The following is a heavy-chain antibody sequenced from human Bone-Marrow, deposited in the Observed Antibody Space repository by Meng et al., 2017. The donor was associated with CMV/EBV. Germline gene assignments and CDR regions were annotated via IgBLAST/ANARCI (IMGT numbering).Heavy chain of an antibody. J-gene: IGHJ4*02. CDR2: ISSSGSTI. CDR3: ASDTRVGSYYDSSGMTHDDY. V-gene: IGHV3-48*04. D-gene: IGHD3-22*01. CDR1: GFTFSSYS. Sequence: GESLKISCAASGFTFSSYSMNWVRQAPGKGLEWVSYISSSGSTIYYADSVKGRFTISRDNAKNSLYLQMKSLRAEDTAVYYCASDTRVGSYYDSSGMTHDDYWGQGTLVTFYS.